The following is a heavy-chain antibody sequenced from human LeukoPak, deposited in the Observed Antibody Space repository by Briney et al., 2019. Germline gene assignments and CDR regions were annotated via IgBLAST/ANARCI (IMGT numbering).Heavy chain of an antibody. CDR2: IYPDDSES. D-gene: IGHD3-22*01. Sequence: GESLKISCEASGYSFTNYWIGWVRQMPGKGLEWMGIIYPDDSESKYSPSFQGQVTISADKSISTAYLQWSSLKASDTAMYYCARSRDSRGYYDLMWGQGTLVTVSS. J-gene: IGHJ4*02. V-gene: IGHV5-51*01. CDR3: ARSRDSRGYYDLM. CDR1: GYSFTNYW.